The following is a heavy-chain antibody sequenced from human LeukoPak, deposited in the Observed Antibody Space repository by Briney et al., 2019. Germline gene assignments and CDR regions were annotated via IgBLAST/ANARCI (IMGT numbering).Heavy chain of an antibody. CDR3: ARTKGIAVAGAFDY. D-gene: IGHD6-19*01. J-gene: IGHJ4*02. Sequence: ASVKVSCKASGYTFTSYGISWVRQAPGQGLEWMGWISAYNGNTKYSQKFQGRVTITRDTSASTAYMELSSLRSEDTAVYYCARTKGIAVAGAFDYWGQGTLVTVSS. CDR2: ISAYNGNT. V-gene: IGHV1-18*01. CDR1: GYTFTSYG.